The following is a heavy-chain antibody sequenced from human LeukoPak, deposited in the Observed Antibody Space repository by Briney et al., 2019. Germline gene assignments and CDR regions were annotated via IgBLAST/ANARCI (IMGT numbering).Heavy chain of an antibody. CDR3: ARKAQYNGHYPLDY. J-gene: IGHJ4*02. V-gene: IGHV3-23*01. CDR1: GFTFSSYS. D-gene: IGHD1-7*01. Sequence: GGSLRLSCAASGFTFSSYSMNWVRQAPGKGLEWVSGTSDRGDYTYYADSVKGRFTISRDSSKNTLFLQMNSLRAEGTALYFCARKAQYNGHYPLDYWGQGTLVTVSS. CDR2: TSDRGDYT.